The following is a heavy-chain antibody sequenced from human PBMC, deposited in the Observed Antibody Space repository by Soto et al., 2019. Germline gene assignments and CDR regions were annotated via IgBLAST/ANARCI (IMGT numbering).Heavy chain of an antibody. D-gene: IGHD2-15*01. J-gene: IGHJ5*02. Sequence: QVQLVQSGAEVKKPGSSVKVSCKASVVTFSRYTISWVLQAPGQGLEWMGRIIPILGIANYAQKFQGRVTITADQSTSTAYMELSSLRSEDTAVYYCARGRGCSGGSCFGNWFDPWGQGTLVTVSS. V-gene: IGHV1-69*02. CDR1: VVTFSRYT. CDR3: ARGRGCSGGSCFGNWFDP. CDR2: IIPILGIA.